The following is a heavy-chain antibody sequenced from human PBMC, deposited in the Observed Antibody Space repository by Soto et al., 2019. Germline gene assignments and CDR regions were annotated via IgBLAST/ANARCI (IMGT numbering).Heavy chain of an antibody. J-gene: IGHJ4*02. CDR3: ARDLLAANY. CDR1: GYTFTSSY. CDR2: INPNGGST. Sequence: QVQLVQSGAEVKKPGASVKLSCKAYGYTFTSSYVHWVRQAPGQGLEWVAIINPNGGSTNYAQEFQGRVTVTRDTSTSTVFMELSSLHSDDTAVYYCARDLLAANYWGQGTLVIVSS. V-gene: IGHV1-46*01. D-gene: IGHD2-15*01.